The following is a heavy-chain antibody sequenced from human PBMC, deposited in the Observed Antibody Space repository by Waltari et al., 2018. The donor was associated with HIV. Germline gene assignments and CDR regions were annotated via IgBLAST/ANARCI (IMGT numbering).Heavy chain of an antibody. CDR1: GGSISSSSYY. V-gene: IGHV4-39*01. J-gene: IGHJ3*02. Sequence: QLQLQESGPGLVKPSETLSLTCTVSGGSISSSSYYWGWIRQPPGKGLGWIGSIYYSGSTYYNPSLKSRVTISVDTSKNQFSLKLSSVTAADTAVYYCARHRAAGDAFDIWGQGTMVTVSS. CDR3: ARHRAAGDAFDI. CDR2: IYYSGST. D-gene: IGHD6-25*01.